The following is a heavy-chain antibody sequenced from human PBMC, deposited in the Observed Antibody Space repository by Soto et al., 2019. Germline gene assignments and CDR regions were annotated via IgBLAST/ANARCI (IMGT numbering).Heavy chain of an antibody. J-gene: IGHJ5*01. Sequence: QVHLLESGPGLVKPSQTLSLTCSVSGDSISTVDYFWAWIRQPPGQALEYIGYTYKSTTTYYNPSFESRVAISLDTSKSQCSLNVTSVTAADTAVYFCARGRYCLTGRCFPNWFDSWGQGTLVTVSS. V-gene: IGHV4-30-4*01. CDR2: TYKSTTT. D-gene: IGHD2-15*01. CDR1: GDSISTVDYF. CDR3: ARGRYCLTGRCFPNWFDS.